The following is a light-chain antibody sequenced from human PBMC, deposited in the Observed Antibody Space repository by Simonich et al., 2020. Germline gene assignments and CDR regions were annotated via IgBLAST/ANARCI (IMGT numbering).Light chain of an antibody. CDR2: EVS. CDR3: SSYAGSNNLRV. V-gene: IGLV2-8*01. J-gene: IGLJ3*02. Sequence: QSALTQPPSASGSPGQSVTISCTGTSSDVGGYNYVSWYQQHPGKAPKLVIYEVSKRPSGCPDRLSGSKSGNPASLTVSGLQAEDEADYYRSSYAGSNNLRVFGGGTKLTVL. CDR1: SSDVGGYNY.